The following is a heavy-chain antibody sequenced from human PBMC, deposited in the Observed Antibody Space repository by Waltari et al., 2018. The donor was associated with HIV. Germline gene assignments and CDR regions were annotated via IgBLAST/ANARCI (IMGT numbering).Heavy chain of an antibody. CDR2: ISGSGLNT. J-gene: IGHJ4*02. D-gene: IGHD1-26*01. CDR3: ARDLGSIVTNNYFDY. CDR1: GLSFGRYA. V-gene: IGHV3-23*01. Sequence: EVQLLESGGGLVQPGGSLRISCAVSGLSFGRYAMSWVRQAPGKGLEWVSAISGSGLNTYYADSVKGRFTISRDNSKNTLFLQMNSLRADDTAVYYCARDLGSIVTNNYFDYWGQGTLVTVSS.